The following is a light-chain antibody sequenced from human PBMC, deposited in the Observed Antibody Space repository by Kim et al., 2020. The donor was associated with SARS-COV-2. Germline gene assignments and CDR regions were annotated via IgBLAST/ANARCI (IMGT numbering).Light chain of an antibody. CDR1: RSVSTY. V-gene: IGKV3-11*01. J-gene: IGKJ2*01. CDR2: DAS. Sequence: TLSLSPGERATLSCRASRSVSTYLAWYQQKPGQAPRLLIYDASNRATGIPARFSGSGSGTDFTLTISSLEPEDFAVYYCQQRSDYTFGQGTKLEI. CDR3: QQRSDYT.